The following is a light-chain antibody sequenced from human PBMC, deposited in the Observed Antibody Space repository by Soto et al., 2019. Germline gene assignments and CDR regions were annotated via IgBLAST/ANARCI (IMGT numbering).Light chain of an antibody. CDR1: QSVGSN. CDR2: ATS. V-gene: IGKV3-15*01. CDR3: QQYNKWPQT. Sequence: EIVMTQSPAILSVSPGERATLSCRARQSVGSNLAWYQQKPGQAPRLLIYATSTRATGTPARFSGSGSGTDFTLTISSLQSEDFAVYCCQQYNKWPQTFGQGTKVDIK. J-gene: IGKJ1*01.